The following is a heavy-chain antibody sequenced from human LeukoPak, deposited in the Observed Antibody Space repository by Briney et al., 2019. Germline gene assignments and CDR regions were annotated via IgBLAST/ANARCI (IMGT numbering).Heavy chain of an antibody. D-gene: IGHD2-21*02. J-gene: IGHJ3*02. V-gene: IGHV3-23*01. CDR3: ARDNPLYCGGDCYPRIDAFDI. CDR2: ITGTGGST. CDR1: GFTFSSYG. Sequence: GGSLRLSCAASGFTFSSYGMSWVRQAPGKGLEWVSAITGTGGSTYYADSVKGRFTISRDNAKNSLYLQMNSLRAEDTAVYYCARDNPLYCGGDCYPRIDAFDIWGQGTMVTVSS.